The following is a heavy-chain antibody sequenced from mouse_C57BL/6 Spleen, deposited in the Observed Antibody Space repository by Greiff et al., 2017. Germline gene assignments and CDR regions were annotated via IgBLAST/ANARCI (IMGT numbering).Heavy chain of an antibody. CDR2: IYPGDGDT. CDR1: GYAFSSYW. Sequence: VQLQQSGAELVKPGASVKISCKASGYAFSSYWMNWVKQRPGKGLEWIGQIYPGDGDTNYNGKFKGKATLTADKSSSTAYMQLSSLTSEDSAVYFCAYYGSSPYYFDYWGQGTTLTVSS. J-gene: IGHJ2*01. D-gene: IGHD1-1*01. V-gene: IGHV1-80*01. CDR3: AYYGSSPYYFDY.